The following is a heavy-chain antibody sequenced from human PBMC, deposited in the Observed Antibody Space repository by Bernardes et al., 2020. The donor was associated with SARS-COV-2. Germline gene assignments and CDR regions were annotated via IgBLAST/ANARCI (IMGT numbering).Heavy chain of an antibody. J-gene: IGHJ4*02. Sequence: GGSLRLSCAVSGFIFSNYCMTWVRQAPGKGLEWVANINQGSGVRYYVDSVKGRFTISRDEARNSLYLQMNSLRGDDTDLYYCAKTGYHGYAHDYCGQGTLVTVSA. CDR1: GFIFSNYC. D-gene: IGHD3-16*01. CDR2: INQGSGVR. V-gene: IGHV3-7*03. CDR3: AKTGYHGYAHDY.